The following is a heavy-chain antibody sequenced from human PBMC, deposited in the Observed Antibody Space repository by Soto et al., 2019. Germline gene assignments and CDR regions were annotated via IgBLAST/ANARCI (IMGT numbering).Heavy chain of an antibody. Sequence: SETLSLTCDVSGYSMVSDYYWGWIRQPPGKGLEWIGSIFHSGSTYYSESLRSRVTISADTSKNQFSLRMTSVTAADTAMYYCARDRRIRIFGVLTPNWFDPWGQGTLVTVSS. CDR1: GYSMVSDYY. CDR2: IFHSGST. CDR3: ARDRRIRIFGVLTPNWFDP. J-gene: IGHJ5*02. V-gene: IGHV4-38-2*02. D-gene: IGHD3-3*01.